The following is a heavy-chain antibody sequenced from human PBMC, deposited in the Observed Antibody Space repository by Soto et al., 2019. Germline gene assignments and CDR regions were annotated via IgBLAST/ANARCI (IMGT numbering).Heavy chain of an antibody. D-gene: IGHD1-26*01. CDR2: IYPGDSKT. Sequence: GESLKISCKGSGFSFTTYWIAWVRQMPGKGLEWMGIIYPGDSKTTYSPSFQGQVTISADKSISTAYLQMNSLRAEDTAVYYCASGRGRYFYYGMDVWGQGTTVTVSS. V-gene: IGHV5-51*01. CDR3: ASGRGRYFYYGMDV. J-gene: IGHJ6*02. CDR1: GFSFTTYW.